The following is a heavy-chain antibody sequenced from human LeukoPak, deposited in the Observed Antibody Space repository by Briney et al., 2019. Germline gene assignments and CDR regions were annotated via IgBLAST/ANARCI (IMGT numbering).Heavy chain of an antibody. D-gene: IGHD2-2*02. CDR2: ISGSGGST. CDR1: GFTFTSYA. J-gene: IGHJ6*03. CDR3: AKVTHCSSTSCNKYYYYYMDV. Sequence: GRSLRLSCAAAGFTFTSYAMSSVRQAPGKGLEWVSAISGSGGSTYYADSVKGRFTISRDNSKNTLYLQMNSLRAEDTAVYYCAKVTHCSSTSCNKYYYYYMDVWGKGTTVTVSS. V-gene: IGHV3-23*01.